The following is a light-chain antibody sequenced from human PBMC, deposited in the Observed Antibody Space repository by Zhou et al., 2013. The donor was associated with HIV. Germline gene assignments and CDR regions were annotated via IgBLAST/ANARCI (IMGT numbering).Light chain of an antibody. J-gene: IGKJ2*01. Sequence: EIVLTQSPGTLSLSPGERASLSCRASHTVNNNYLAWYQQKPGQAPRLLVYGASTRATGIPDRFSGSGSGTNFTLTMSRLEPEDFAVYYCQQYGTSPPYIFGRGPNWEIK. CDR2: GAS. CDR3: QQYGTSPPYI. V-gene: IGKV3-20*01. CDR1: HTVNNNY.